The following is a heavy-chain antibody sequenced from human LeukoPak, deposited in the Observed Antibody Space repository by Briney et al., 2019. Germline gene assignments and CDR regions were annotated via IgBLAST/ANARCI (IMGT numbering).Heavy chain of an antibody. Sequence: SETLSLTCAVSGVSFDDYYWAWVRQTPGKGLEWIGEINHSGYTNDSPSLKSRVTLSIDTSRKQFSLNPRSATVADAGTYYCTRMTTGHDYWGQGTLVTVSS. J-gene: IGHJ4*02. CDR2: INHSGYT. CDR1: GVSFDDYY. D-gene: IGHD4-17*01. CDR3: TRMTTGHDY. V-gene: IGHV4-34*01.